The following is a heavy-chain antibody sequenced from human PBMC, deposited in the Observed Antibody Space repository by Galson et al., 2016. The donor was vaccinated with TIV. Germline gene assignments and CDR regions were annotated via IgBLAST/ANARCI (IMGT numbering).Heavy chain of an antibody. Sequence: SLRLSCAASGSIVNTKYVSWVRQAPGKVLDWVSVIYSDGNAYYADSVKGRFTISGDNSQSTLYLQMNSLRGDDTAVYYCARETVRGQGTTVTVSS. CDR2: IYSDGNA. CDR1: GSIVNTKY. J-gene: IGHJ6*02. CDR3: ARETV. V-gene: IGHV3-53*05.